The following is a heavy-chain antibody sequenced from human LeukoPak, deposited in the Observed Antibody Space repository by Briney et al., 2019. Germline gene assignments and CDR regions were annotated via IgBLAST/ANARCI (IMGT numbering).Heavy chain of an antibody. V-gene: IGHV3-72*01. CDR2: TKNRGESHIT. Sequence: LSLTCTVSGGSISGSSYYWGWIRQPPGKGLEWIGRTKNRGESHITQYAASVNGRFTASRDDSKNSLYLQMNNLQTEDTAVYYCARDTDTAMDVWGQGTTVTVSS. J-gene: IGHJ6*02. CDR3: ARDTDTAMDV. CDR1: GGSISGSSYY.